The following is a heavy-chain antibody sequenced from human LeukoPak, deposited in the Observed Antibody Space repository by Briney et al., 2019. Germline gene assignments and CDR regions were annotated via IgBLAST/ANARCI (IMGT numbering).Heavy chain of an antibody. CDR3: ARSGTSIKWFDP. CDR2: IYYSGST. D-gene: IGHD1-1*01. Sequence: SETLSLTCTVSGGSISSSCYYWGWIRQPPGKGLEWIGSIYYSGSTYYNPSLKSRVTISVDTSKNQFSLKLSSVTAADTAVYYCARSGTSIKWFDPWGQGTLVTVSS. J-gene: IGHJ5*02. CDR1: GGSISSSCYY. V-gene: IGHV4-39*01.